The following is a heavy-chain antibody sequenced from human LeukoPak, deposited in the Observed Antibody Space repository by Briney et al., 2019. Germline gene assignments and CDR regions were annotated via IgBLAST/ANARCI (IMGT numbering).Heavy chain of an antibody. V-gene: IGHV3-21*01. CDR3: ARGAAPRKSGFYYYYMDV. Sequence: PGGSLRLSCAASGFTFRSYNVNWVRQAPGKGLEWVSSITTGNSFLYFADSVKGRFTISRDHANNSLYLQMNSLRADDTAVYYCARGAAPRKSGFYYYYMDVWGKGTTVTVSS. D-gene: IGHD5-12*01. J-gene: IGHJ6*03. CDR1: GFTFRSYN. CDR2: ITTGNSFL.